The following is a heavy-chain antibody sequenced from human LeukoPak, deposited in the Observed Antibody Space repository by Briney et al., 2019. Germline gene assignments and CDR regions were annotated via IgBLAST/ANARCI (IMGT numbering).Heavy chain of an antibody. V-gene: IGHV3-66*01. Sequence: GGSLRLSCAASGFTFSSYEMNWVRQAPGKGLEWVSVIYSGGSTYYADSVKGRFTISRDNSKNTLYLQMNSLRAEDTAVYYCARTKATIAAAPFDYWGQGTLVTVSS. D-gene: IGHD6-13*01. CDR1: GFTFSSYE. CDR3: ARTKATIAAAPFDY. CDR2: IYSGGST. J-gene: IGHJ4*02.